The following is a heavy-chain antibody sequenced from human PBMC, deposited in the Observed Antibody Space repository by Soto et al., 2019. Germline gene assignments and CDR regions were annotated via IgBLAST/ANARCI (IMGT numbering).Heavy chain of an antibody. CDR2: INPSGGST. Sequence: GASVKVSCKASGYTFAIYYMHWVRQAPGQGLEWMGIINPSGGSTSYAQKFQGRVTMTRDTSTSTVYMELSGLRSEDTAVYYCARVVTAINDDAFDIWGQGTMVTVSS. J-gene: IGHJ3*02. D-gene: IGHD2-21*02. CDR3: ARVVTAINDDAFDI. CDR1: GYTFAIYY. V-gene: IGHV1-46*01.